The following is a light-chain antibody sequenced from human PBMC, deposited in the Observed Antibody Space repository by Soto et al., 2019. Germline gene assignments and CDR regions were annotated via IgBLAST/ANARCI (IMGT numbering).Light chain of an antibody. J-gene: IGKJ2*01. CDR3: QKYNSAPYT. CDR2: AAS. CDR1: QDLGNY. V-gene: IGKV1-27*01. Sequence: DVQMTQSPSPLSASVGDRVTISCRASQDLGNYLAGYQQKPGKVPTLLIYAASTLQAGVPSRFSGSGSGTDFILTINTLQPEDVATYYCQKYNSAPYTFGQGTKVDIK.